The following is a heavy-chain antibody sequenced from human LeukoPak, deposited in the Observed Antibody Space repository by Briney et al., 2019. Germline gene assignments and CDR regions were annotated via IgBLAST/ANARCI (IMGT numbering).Heavy chain of an antibody. CDR1: GGSISSGSYY. CDR3: ARDDPYYYYYMDV. Sequence: KSSETLSLTCTVSGGSISSGSYYWSWIRQPAGKGLEWIGRISTSGSTNYNPSLKSRVTISVDTSKNQFSLKLSSVTAADTAVYYCARDDPYYYYYMDVWGEGTTATVSS. J-gene: IGHJ6*03. CDR2: ISTSGST. V-gene: IGHV4-61*02.